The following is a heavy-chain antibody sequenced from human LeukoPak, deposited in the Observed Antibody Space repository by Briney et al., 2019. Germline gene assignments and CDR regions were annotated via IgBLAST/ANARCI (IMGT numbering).Heavy chain of an antibody. CDR3: ARDPRGPTTYDSSARDSLDY. CDR1: GFTFSSYS. J-gene: IGHJ4*02. CDR2: ILYDGSMQ. V-gene: IGHV3-30*03. D-gene: IGHD3-22*01. Sequence: GGSLRLSCAASGFTFSSYSMHWVRQAPGKGLEWLAVILYDGSMQYYAESMKGRLTISRDNSRNTVYMQMSSLRTEDTAVYYCARDPRGPTTYDSSARDSLDYWGQGTLVTVSS.